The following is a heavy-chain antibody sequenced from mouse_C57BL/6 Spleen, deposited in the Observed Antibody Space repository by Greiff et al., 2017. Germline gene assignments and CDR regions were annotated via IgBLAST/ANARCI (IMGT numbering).Heavy chain of an antibody. CDR1: GYTFTDYN. D-gene: IGHD1-1*01. CDR2: INPNNGGT. Sequence: EVQLQQSGPELVKPGASVKMSCKASGYTFTDYNMHWVKQSHGKSLEWIGYINPNNGGTSYNQKFKGKATLTVNKSSSTAYMELRSLTSEDSAVYYCARDGYGSSLYWYFDVWGTGTTVTVSS. J-gene: IGHJ1*03. CDR3: ARDGYGSSLYWYFDV. V-gene: IGHV1-22*01.